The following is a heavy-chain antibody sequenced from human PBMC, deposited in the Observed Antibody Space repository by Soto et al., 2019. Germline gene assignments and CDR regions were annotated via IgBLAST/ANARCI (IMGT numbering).Heavy chain of an antibody. Sequence: GGSLRLSCAASGFTFSDYYMSWIRQAPGKGLEWVSYISSVSTIYYADSVKGRFTISRDNAKNSLYLQMNSLRAEDTAVYYCARDQAHFDYWGQGTLVTVSS. CDR3: ARDQAHFDY. CDR2: ISSVSTI. V-gene: IGHV3-11*01. J-gene: IGHJ4*02. CDR1: GFTFSDYY.